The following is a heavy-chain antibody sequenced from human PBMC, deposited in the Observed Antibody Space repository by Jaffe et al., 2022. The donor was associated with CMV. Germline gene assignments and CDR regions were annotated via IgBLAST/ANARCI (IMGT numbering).Heavy chain of an antibody. D-gene: IGHD2-2*01. V-gene: IGHV3-33*01. J-gene: IGHJ6*02. CDR1: GFTFSSYG. Sequence: QVQLVESGGGVVQPGRSLRLSCAASGFTFSSYGMHWVRQAPGKGLEWVAVIWYDGSNKYYADSVKGRFTISRDNSKNTLYLQMNSLRAEDTAVYYCARDQVPAARFNYYYGMDVWGQGTTVTVSS. CDR3: ARDQVPAARFNYYYGMDV. CDR2: IWYDGSNK.